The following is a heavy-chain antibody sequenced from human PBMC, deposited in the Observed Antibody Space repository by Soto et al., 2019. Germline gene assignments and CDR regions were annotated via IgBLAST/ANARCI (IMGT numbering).Heavy chain of an antibody. Sequence: GGSLRLSCAASGFTFSSYAMHWVRQAPGKGLEWVAVISDDGVNKYYVDSVKGRFTISRDNAKNSLYLQMNSLRAEDTAVYYCARDSYFDDSSGYLDIWGQGTMVTVSS. CDR2: ISDDGVNK. J-gene: IGHJ3*02. D-gene: IGHD3-22*01. CDR1: GFTFSSYA. V-gene: IGHV3-30*03. CDR3: ARDSYFDDSSGYLDI.